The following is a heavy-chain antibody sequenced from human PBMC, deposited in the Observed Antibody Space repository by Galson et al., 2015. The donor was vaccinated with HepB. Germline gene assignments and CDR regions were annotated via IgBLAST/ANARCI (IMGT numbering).Heavy chain of an antibody. J-gene: IGHJ4*02. Sequence: SVKVSCKDSGGTFSSYTISWVRQAPGQGLEWMGRIIPILGIANYAQKFQGRVTITADKSTSTAYMELSSLRSGDTAVYYFAREVSHGVILDLDYWGQGTLVTVSS. D-gene: IGHD2-8*01. CDR3: AREVSHGVILDLDY. CDR1: GGTFSSYT. CDR2: IIPILGIA. V-gene: IGHV1-69*04.